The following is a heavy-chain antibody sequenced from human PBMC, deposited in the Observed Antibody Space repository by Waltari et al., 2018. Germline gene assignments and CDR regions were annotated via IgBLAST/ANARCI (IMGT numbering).Heavy chain of an antibody. D-gene: IGHD5-12*01. J-gene: IGHJ3*01. CDR1: GGPFSSVG. Sequence: QVQLVQSGAEVQQPGYSVKVSCKSSGGPFSSVGLHWLRQAPGQGLEWMGKIIPMPGITDYEQKFQGRLRITADRSTTTGYMELRSLGSEDTAIYYCARRVSTKGAFEVWGRGTLVTVSP. CDR3: ARRVSTKGAFEV. V-gene: IGHV1-69*02. CDR2: IIPMPGIT.